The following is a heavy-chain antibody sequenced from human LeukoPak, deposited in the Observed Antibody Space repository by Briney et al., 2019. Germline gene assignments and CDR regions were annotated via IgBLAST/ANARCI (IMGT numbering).Heavy chain of an antibody. V-gene: IGHV1-58*02. CDR1: GFTFTSSA. J-gene: IGHJ4*02. D-gene: IGHD3-10*01. CDR2: IVVGSGNT. CDR3: AADDNYGSGSYIY. Sequence: SVKVSCKASGFTFTSSAMRWVRQARGQRLEWIGWIVVGSGNTNYAQKFQERVTITRDMSTSTAYMELSSLRSEDTAVYYCAADDNYGSGSYIYWGQGTLVTVSS.